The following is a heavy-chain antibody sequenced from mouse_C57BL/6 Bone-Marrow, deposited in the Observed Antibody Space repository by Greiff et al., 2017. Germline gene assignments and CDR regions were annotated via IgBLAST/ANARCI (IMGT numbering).Heavy chain of an antibody. CDR3: AREGTTVDWYFDV. D-gene: IGHD1-1*01. Sequence: QVQLQQPGAELVMPGASVKLSCKASGYTFTSYWMHWVKPRPGQGLEWIGEIDPSDSYTNYNQKFKGKSTLTVDKSSSTAYMQLSSLTSEDSAVYYCAREGTTVDWYFDVWGTGTTVTVSS. V-gene: IGHV1-69*01. J-gene: IGHJ1*03. CDR1: GYTFTSYW. CDR2: IDPSDSYT.